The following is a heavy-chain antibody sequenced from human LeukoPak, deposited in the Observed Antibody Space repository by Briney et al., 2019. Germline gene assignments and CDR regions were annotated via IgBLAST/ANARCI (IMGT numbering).Heavy chain of an antibody. V-gene: IGHV4-59*08. Sequence: SETLSLTCTVSGGSISSYYWSWIRQPPGKGLEWIGYIYYSGSTNYNPSLKGRVTISVDTSKNQFSLKLSSVTAADTAVYYCARQVAYCSSTSCGKGEDYWGQGTLVTVSS. J-gene: IGHJ4*02. CDR2: IYYSGST. D-gene: IGHD2-2*01. CDR1: GGSISSYY. CDR3: ARQVAYCSSTSCGKGEDY.